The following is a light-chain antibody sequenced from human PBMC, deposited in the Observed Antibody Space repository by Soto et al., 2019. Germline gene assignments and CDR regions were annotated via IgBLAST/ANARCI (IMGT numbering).Light chain of an antibody. CDR1: SSNIGSNY. CDR2: LNN. Sequence: PGQRVTISCSGSSSNIGSNYVYWYQQLPGTAPKLLIYLNNQRPSGVPDRFFGSKSGTSASLAISGLRSEDEADYYCAAWDDSLSGPVFGGGTQLTVL. CDR3: AAWDDSLSGPV. J-gene: IGLJ2*01. V-gene: IGLV1-47*02.